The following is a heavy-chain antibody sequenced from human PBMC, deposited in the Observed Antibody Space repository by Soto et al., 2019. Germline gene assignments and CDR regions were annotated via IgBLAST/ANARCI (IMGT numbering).Heavy chain of an antibody. CDR2: ISGTDGRT. CDR1: GFTFSNYS. CDR3: AKDSRRFDY. J-gene: IGHJ4*02. V-gene: IGHV3-23*01. Sequence: TGGSLRLSCAASGFTFSNYSMSWVRQAPGKGLEWVSVISGTDGRTYYADSVKGRFTISRDNSKNTLYLQMNSLRAEDTAVYYCAKDSRRFDYWGQGTVVTVSS.